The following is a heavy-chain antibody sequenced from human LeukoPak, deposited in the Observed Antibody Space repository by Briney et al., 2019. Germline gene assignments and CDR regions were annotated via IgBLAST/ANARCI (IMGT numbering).Heavy chain of an antibody. V-gene: IGHV3-21*01. Sequence: GGSLSLLCAASGLTFNSYSMNWVRQAPGKGLEWVSSISSSSSYIYYSASVKSRFTISRDNTKNSLYLQMNSLRAEDTAVYYCARDRSASYYYYGMDVWGQGTTVTVSS. CDR1: GLTFNSYS. CDR3: ARDRSASYYYYGMDV. CDR2: ISSSSSYI. J-gene: IGHJ6*02.